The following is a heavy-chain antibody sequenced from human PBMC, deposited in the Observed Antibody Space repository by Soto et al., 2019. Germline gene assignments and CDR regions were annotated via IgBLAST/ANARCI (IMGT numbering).Heavy chain of an antibody. CDR3: AGQYSSSSVEF. J-gene: IGHJ4*02. V-gene: IGHV3-11*01. CDR2: ISSGAITI. CDR1: GFTFSDYY. D-gene: IGHD6-6*01. Sequence: GGSLRLSCAASGFTFSDYYMNWIRQAPGKGLEWVSYISSGAITIYYADSVKGRFTISRDNAKNSLYLQMNSLRAEDTAVYYCAGQYSSSSVEFWGQGTLVTVSS.